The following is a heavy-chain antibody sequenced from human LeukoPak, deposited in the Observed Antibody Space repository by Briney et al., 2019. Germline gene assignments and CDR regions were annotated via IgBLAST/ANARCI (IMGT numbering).Heavy chain of an antibody. CDR2: IWYDGSNK. CDR1: GFTFSSYG. CDR3: ARDRYGDLRNDY. V-gene: IGHV3-33*01. D-gene: IGHD4-17*01. Sequence: GRSLRLSCAASGFTFSSYGMHWVRQAPGKGLEWMAVIWYDGSNKYYADSVKGRFTISRDNSKNTLYLQMNSQRAEDTAVYYCARDRYGDLRNDYWGQGTLVTVSS. J-gene: IGHJ4*02.